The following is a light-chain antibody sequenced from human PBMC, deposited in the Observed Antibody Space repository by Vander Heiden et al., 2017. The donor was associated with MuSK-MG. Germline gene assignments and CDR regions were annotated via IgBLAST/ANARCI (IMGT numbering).Light chain of an antibody. CDR3: QEDGTSPYT. CDR2: TAS. J-gene: IGKJ2*01. CDR1: QSVTNNY. V-gene: IGKV3-20*01. Sequence: VLTQSPGTLSLSPGERATLSCRASQSVTNNYLAWYQQKPGQAPRLLIYTASRRATGIPDRISDSGSGTDFTLTISRLEPEDFAVYFCQEDGTSPYTFGPGTKLEIK.